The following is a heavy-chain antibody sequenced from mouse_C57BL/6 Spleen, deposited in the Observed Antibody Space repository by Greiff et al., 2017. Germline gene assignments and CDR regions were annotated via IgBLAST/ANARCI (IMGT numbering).Heavy chain of an antibody. CDR1: GFTFSSYA. CDR3: TRDRGSYDYYAMDY. J-gene: IGHJ4*01. CDR2: ISSGGGYI. D-gene: IGHD6-5*01. V-gene: IGHV5-9-1*02. Sequence: EVKLMESGAGLVKPGGSLKLSCAASGFTFSSYAMSWVRQTPEKRLEWVAYISSGGGYIYYADTVKGRFTISRDNARNTLYLQMSSLKSEDTAMYYCTRDRGSYDYYAMDYWGQGTSVTASS.